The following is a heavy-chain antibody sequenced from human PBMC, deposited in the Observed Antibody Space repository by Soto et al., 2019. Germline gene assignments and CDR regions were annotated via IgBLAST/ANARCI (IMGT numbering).Heavy chain of an antibody. CDR2: ISGSGGST. CDR3: AKVAAVAVGDYYYGMAV. Sequence: GKGLEWVSAISGSGGSTYYTDSVKGRFTISRDNSKNTLYLQMNSLRAEDTAVYYCAKVAAVAVGDYYYGMAVRRNGSTVT. D-gene: IGHD6-19*01. V-gene: IGHV3-23*01. J-gene: IGHJ6*01.